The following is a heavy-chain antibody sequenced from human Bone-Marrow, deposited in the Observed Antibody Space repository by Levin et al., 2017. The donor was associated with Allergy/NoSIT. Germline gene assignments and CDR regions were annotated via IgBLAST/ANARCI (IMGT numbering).Heavy chain of an antibody. J-gene: IGHJ4*02. CDR2: ISSGSSYI. D-gene: IGHD3-10*01. V-gene: IGHV3-11*03. CDR3: ARSRLLWFADL. Sequence: SCAASGFTFSDYYMSWIRQSPGKGLEWLAYISSGSSYISYADSVKGRFTISRDNGANSLYVQMNSLKVEDTAVYYCARSRLLWFADLWGQGTLVIVSS. CDR1: GFTFSDYY.